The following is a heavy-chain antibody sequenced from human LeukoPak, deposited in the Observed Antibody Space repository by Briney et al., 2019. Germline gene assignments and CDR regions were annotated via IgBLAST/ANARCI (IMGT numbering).Heavy chain of an antibody. Sequence: GGSLRLPCAASGFTFSSYDMRWVRQAPGKGLEWVAFIRYDGRNKYYADSVKGRFTLSRDHSKNTLFPQINSLRAEGTGGYFCAKDATGTTPLGFDYWGQGTLVTVSS. V-gene: IGHV3-30*02. D-gene: IGHD1-7*01. CDR3: AKDATGTTPLGFDY. CDR2: IRYDGRNK. J-gene: IGHJ4*02. CDR1: GFTFSSYD.